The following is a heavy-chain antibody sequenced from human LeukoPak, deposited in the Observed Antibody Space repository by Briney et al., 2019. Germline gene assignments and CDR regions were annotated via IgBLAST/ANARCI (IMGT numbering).Heavy chain of an antibody. D-gene: IGHD2-2*01. CDR2: IYHSGRT. Sequence: NPSETLSLTCTVSGYSISSGYYWGWIRQPPGKGLEWIGSIYHSGRTFYNPSLKSRVTISVDTSKNQFSLKLSSVTAADTAVYYCARLTVVVPAAAFDPWGQGTLVTVSS. V-gene: IGHV4-38-2*02. CDR1: GYSISSGYY. CDR3: ARLTVVVPAAAFDP. J-gene: IGHJ5*02.